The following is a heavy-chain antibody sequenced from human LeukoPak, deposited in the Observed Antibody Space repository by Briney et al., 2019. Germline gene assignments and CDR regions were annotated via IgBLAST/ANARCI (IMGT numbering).Heavy chain of an antibody. CDR3: ARQVRATRVFDY. D-gene: IGHD1-26*01. CDR2: IYPDDSDT. J-gene: IGHJ4*02. V-gene: IGHV5-51*01. CDR1: GYSFTCYW. Sequence: GESLKISCKGSGYSFTCYWIGWVRQMPGTGLEWMGIIYPDDSDTSYSPSFQGQVTISADKSANTAYLQWSRLKASDTAMYYCARQVRATRVFDYWGQGTLVTVSS.